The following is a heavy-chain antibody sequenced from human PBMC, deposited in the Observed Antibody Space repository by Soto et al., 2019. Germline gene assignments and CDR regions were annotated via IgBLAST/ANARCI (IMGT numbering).Heavy chain of an antibody. CDR3: ARHCSSNSCYDVFDY. D-gene: IGHD2-2*01. V-gene: IGHV4-4*07. Sequence: XETLSLTCTVSGGSVSSYYGSWIRQPAGKGLEWIGRIYTSVSTNYNPSLKSRVTMSVDTSKNQFSLKLSSVTAADTAVYYCARHCSSNSCYDVFDYWGQGTLVTVSS. CDR1: GGSVSSYY. J-gene: IGHJ4*02. CDR2: IYTSVST.